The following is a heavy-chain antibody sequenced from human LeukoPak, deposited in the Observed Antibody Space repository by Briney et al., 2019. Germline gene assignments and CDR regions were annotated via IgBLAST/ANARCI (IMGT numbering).Heavy chain of an antibody. J-gene: IGHJ4*02. CDR1: GFTFSSYG. D-gene: IGHD1-26*01. Sequence: GGSLRLSCAASGFTFSSYGMHWVRQAPGKGLEWVAFIRYDGTNKCYADSVNGRFTISRDNSKDTLYLQMNSLRAEDTAVYYCAKDSWEVGATSEIDYWGQGTLVTVSS. CDR2: IRYDGTNK. V-gene: IGHV3-30*02. CDR3: AKDSWEVGATSEIDY.